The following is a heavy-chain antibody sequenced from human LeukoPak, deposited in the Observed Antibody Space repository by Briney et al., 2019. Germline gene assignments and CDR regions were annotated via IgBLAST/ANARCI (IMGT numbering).Heavy chain of an antibody. J-gene: IGHJ4*02. D-gene: IGHD5-18*01. CDR1: GFTFSSYA. V-gene: IGHV3-30*04. Sequence: GGSLRLSCAASGFTFSSYAMHWVRQAPGKGLEWVAVISYDGRNKYYADSVKGRFTISRDNAENSLYLQMNSLRVEDTAFYYCARDLAYSRLDYWGQGMLVTVSS. CDR3: ARDLAYSRLDY. CDR2: ISYDGRNK.